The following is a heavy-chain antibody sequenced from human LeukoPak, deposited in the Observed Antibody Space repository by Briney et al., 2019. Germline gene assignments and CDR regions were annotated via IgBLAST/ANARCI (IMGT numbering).Heavy chain of an antibody. V-gene: IGHV3-23*01. D-gene: IGHD4-17*01. CDR1: GFTFNSYA. J-gene: IGHJ2*01. Sequence: PGGSLRLSCAASGFTFNSYAMSWVRPAPGKGLEWVSAISGSGGSTYYADSVKGRFTISRDNSKNTLYLRMNSLRAEDTAVYYCAKVGDYGADWYFDLWGRGTLVTVSS. CDR2: ISGSGGST. CDR3: AKVGDYGADWYFDL.